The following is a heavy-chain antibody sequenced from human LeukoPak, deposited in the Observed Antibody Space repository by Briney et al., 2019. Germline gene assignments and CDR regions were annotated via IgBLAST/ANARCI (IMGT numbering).Heavy chain of an antibody. CDR1: GGSISSGGYY. V-gene: IGHV4-31*03. CDR3: AREDVDTAMVFDY. CDR2: IYYSGST. J-gene: IGHJ4*02. Sequence: SETLSLTCTVSGGSISSGGYYRSWIRQHPGKGLEWIGYIYYSGSTYYNPSLKSRVTISVDTSKNQFSLKLSSVTAADTAVYYCAREDVDTAMVFDYWGQGPWSPSPQ. D-gene: IGHD5-18*01.